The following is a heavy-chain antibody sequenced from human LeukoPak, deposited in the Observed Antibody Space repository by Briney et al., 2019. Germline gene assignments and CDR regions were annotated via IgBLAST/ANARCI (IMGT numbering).Heavy chain of an antibody. V-gene: IGHV7-4-1*02. J-gene: IGHJ6*03. CDR3: ARGRSSSYYYYMDV. Sequence: GASVKVSCKASGYTFTSYAMNWVRQAPGQGLEWTGWINTNTGNPTYAQGFTGRFVFSLDTSVSTAYLQISSLKAEDTAVYHCARGRSSSYYYYMDVWGKGTTVTVSS. CDR1: GYTFTSYA. CDR2: INTNTGNP. D-gene: IGHD6-13*01.